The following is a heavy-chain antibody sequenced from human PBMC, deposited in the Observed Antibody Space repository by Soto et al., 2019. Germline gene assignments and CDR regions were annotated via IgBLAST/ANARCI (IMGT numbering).Heavy chain of an antibody. V-gene: IGHV1-3*01. CDR3: ARVGADIVVVPAAIQNYYYGMDV. Sequence: QVPLVQSGAEVKKPGASVKVSCKASGYTFTSYAMHWVRQAPGQRLEWMGWINAGNGNTKYSQKFQGRVTITRDTSASTAYMELSSLRSEDTAVYYCARVGADIVVVPAAIQNYYYGMDVWGQGTTVTVSS. J-gene: IGHJ6*02. CDR2: INAGNGNT. D-gene: IGHD2-2*01. CDR1: GYTFTSYA.